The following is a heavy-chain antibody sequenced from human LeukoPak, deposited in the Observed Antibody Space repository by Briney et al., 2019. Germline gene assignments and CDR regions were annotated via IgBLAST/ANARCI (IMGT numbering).Heavy chain of an antibody. D-gene: IGHD3-10*01. J-gene: IGHJ4*02. Sequence: PGGSLRLSCAASGFTFSSYEMNWVRQAPGKGLEWVSYISSSGSTIYYADSVKGRFTISGDNAKNSLYLQMNSLRAEDTAVYYCAREVGSGTYYPENFDYWGQGTLVTVSS. V-gene: IGHV3-48*03. CDR1: GFTFSSYE. CDR3: AREVGSGTYYPENFDY. CDR2: ISSSGSTI.